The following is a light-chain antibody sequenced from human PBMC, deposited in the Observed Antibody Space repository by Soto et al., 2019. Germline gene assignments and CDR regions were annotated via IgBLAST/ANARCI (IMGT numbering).Light chain of an antibody. CDR3: QHYNTYPWT. J-gene: IGKJ1*01. Sequence: DIQMTQSPSTLSASVGDRVTIAVGASQSISSWVAWYQQKPGKGPKLLIYKASHLESGVPSRFSGSGSGTEFTLTISSLQPGDFATYYCQHYNTYPWTFGHGTKVDIK. V-gene: IGKV1-5*03. CDR1: QSISSW. CDR2: KAS.